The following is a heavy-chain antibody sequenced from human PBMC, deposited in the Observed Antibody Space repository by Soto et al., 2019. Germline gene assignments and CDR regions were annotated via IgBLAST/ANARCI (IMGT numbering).Heavy chain of an antibody. J-gene: IGHJ4*02. CDR3: ARAAMYNWNHFDY. D-gene: IGHD1-1*01. CDR2: IYSGGIT. V-gene: IGHV3-66*01. Sequence: GALRLSCAVSGFTVSSNYMSWVRQAPGKGLEWVSVIYSGGITHYADSVKGRFTISRDNSKNTLYLQMNSLRAEDTAVYYCARAAMYNWNHFDYWGQGTLVTVSS. CDR1: GFTVSSNY.